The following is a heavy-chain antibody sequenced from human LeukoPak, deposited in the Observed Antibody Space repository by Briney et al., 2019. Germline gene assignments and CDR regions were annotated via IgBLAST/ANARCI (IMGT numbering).Heavy chain of an antibody. D-gene: IGHD3-10*01. CDR1: GYTFTDYY. CDR2: INPNGGT. V-gene: IGHV1-2*02. J-gene: IGHJ6*03. CDR3: ARVRKEELLWFGELTFYYYMDV. Sequence: ASVKVSCKASGYTFTDYYIHWVRQAPGQGLEWMGWINPNGGTNYGQKFQGRVTMTRDTSISIVYMEVSRLRSDDTAVYYCARVRKEELLWFGELTFYYYMDVWGKGTTVTISS.